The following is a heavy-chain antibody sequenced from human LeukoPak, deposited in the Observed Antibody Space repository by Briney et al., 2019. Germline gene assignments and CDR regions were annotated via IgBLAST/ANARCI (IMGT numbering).Heavy chain of an antibody. J-gene: IGHJ4*02. CDR1: GFTFSSYS. D-gene: IGHD3-3*01. Sequence: SGGSLRLSCAASGFTFSSYSMNWVRQAPGKGLEWVSSIDSSNTFTYYTDAVKGRFTISRDSAKNSLYLQMNSLRAEDTAVYYCARDNDFWSGYFDYWGQGTLVSVSS. CDR3: ARDNDFWSGYFDY. V-gene: IGHV3-21*01. CDR2: IDSSNTFT.